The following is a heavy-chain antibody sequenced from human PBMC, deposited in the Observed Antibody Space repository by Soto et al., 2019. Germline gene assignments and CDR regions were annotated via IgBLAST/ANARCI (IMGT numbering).Heavy chain of an antibody. CDR3: ARISSVDPYGYVNGGLDV. D-gene: IGHD5-18*01. V-gene: IGHV4-59*01. J-gene: IGHJ6*02. CDR1: GGSIRSYY. Sequence: SDTLSLTCSVSGGSIRSYYWSWIRQSPEKGLEWIGYFYHSGNSNYNPSLKSRVTISVDTSKNQLSLSLRSVTAADTAVYFCARISSVDPYGYVNGGLDVWGQGTTVTVSS. CDR2: FYHSGNS.